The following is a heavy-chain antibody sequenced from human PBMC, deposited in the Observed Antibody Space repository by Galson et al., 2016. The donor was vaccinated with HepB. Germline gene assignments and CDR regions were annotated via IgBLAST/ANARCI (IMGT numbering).Heavy chain of an antibody. J-gene: IGHJ4*02. Sequence: CAISGDSVSRISLAWNWIRQSPSRGLEWLGRTYYRSKWYNDYAASVKSRISINPDTSKNQFSLHLNSVTPEDTAVYYCATDGLGPFDLWGQGTLVTVSS. CDR1: GDSVSRISLA. CDR3: ATDGLGPFDL. V-gene: IGHV6-1*01. CDR2: TYYRSKWYN.